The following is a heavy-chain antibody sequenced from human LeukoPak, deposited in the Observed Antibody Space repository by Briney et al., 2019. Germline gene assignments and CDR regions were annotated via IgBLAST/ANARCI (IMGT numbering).Heavy chain of an antibody. Sequence: GGSLRLSCAASGFTFSSYRMHWVRQAPGKGLVWVSRIKSDGSSTSYADSVKGRFTISRDNAKNTLYLQMNSLRAEDTAVYYCARDPGGGGAKGHNWFDPWGQGTLVTVSS. CDR2: IKSDGSST. CDR3: ARDPGGGGAKGHNWFDP. J-gene: IGHJ5*02. V-gene: IGHV3-74*01. D-gene: IGHD2-21*01. CDR1: GFTFSSYR.